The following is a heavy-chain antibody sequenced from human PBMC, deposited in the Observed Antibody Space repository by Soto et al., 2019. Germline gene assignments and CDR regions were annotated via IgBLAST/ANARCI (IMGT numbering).Heavy chain of an antibody. CDR1: GGSISSYY. D-gene: IGHD6-19*01. V-gene: IGHV4-4*07. J-gene: IGHJ6*02. Sequence: QVQLQESGPGLVKPSETLSLTCTVSGGSISSYYWSWIRQPAGKGLEWIGRIYTSGSTNYNPALKGRVTMSVHTSKNLFSLKLSSVSAADTAVYYCGRGLSAVAGSYGMDVWGQGTTVTVSS. CDR3: GRGLSAVAGSYGMDV. CDR2: IYTSGST.